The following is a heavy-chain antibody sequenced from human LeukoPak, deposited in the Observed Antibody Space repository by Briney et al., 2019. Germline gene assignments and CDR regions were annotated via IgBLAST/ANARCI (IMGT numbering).Heavy chain of an antibody. Sequence: PGGSLRVSCAAAGISVSSNYMSWVRQAPGKGLEWVAVIHVSADTYYAESVKGRFSISRDNSKNTLYLQMNSLRAEDTAVYYCAKDSSKIRTFIVATKGYFDYWGQGILVTVSS. CDR3: AKDSSKIRTFIVATKGYFDY. V-gene: IGHV3-66*03. CDR1: GISVSSNY. J-gene: IGHJ4*02. D-gene: IGHD5-12*01. CDR2: IHVSADT.